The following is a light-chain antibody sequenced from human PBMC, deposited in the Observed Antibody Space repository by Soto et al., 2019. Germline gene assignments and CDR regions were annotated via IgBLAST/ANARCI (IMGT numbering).Light chain of an antibody. Sequence: EIVLTQSPGTLSLSPGEGATLSCRASQSVSSNYLAWYQQKPGQAPRLLIYGASSRATGIPDRFSGGGSGTDFTLTISRLEPEDFAVYFCQQYGSSPRTFGQGTKVEIK. CDR2: GAS. CDR3: QQYGSSPRT. CDR1: QSVSSNY. V-gene: IGKV3-20*01. J-gene: IGKJ1*01.